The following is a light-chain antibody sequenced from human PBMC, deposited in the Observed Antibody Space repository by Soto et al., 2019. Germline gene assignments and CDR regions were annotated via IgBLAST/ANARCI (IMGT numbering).Light chain of an antibody. J-gene: IGLJ2*01. V-gene: IGLV4-69*01. Sequence: QPVLTQSPSASASLGASVKLTYTLSSAHSNYAIAWHQQQSEKGPRYLMKLNSDGSHSKGDGIPDRFSGSSSGAERYLTISSLQSEDEADYYCQTWGSGIVVFGGGTKLTVL. CDR2: LNSDGSH. CDR1: SAHSNYA. CDR3: QTWGSGIVV.